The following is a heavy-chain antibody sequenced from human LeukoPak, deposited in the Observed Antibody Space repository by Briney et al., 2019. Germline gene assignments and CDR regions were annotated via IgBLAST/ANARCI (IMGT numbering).Heavy chain of an antibody. CDR1: GYTFTSYA. CDR3: ARVPVVIAALDY. J-gene: IGHJ4*02. CDR2: IIPIFGTA. V-gene: IGHV1-69*13. Sequence: SVKVSCKASGYTFTSYAISWVRQAPGQGLEWMGGIIPIFGTANCAQKFQGRVTITADESTSTAYMELSSLRSEDTAVYYCARVPVVIAALDYWGQGTLVTVSS. D-gene: IGHD2-21*01.